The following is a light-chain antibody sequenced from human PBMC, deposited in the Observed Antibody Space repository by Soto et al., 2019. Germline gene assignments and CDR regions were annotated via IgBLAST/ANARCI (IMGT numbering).Light chain of an antibody. Sequence: EIVLTQSPGTLSLSPGERATLSCRARQSVSSSYLAWYQQKPGQAPRLLIYGASSRATGIPDRFSGSGSGTDFTLTISRLEPEDFAVYYCQQYGSSSWTFGQGTKVEIQ. V-gene: IGKV3-20*01. CDR2: GAS. CDR1: QSVSSSY. J-gene: IGKJ1*01. CDR3: QQYGSSSWT.